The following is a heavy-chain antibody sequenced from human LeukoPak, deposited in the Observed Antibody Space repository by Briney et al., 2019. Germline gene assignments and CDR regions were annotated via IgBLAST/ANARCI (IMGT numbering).Heavy chain of an antibody. J-gene: IGHJ6*02. Sequence: GGSLRLSCAASGFTFNNYHMHWVRQAPGKGLEWVAVIWYDGSNKYYADSVKGRFTISRDNSKNTLYLQMNSLRAEDTAVYYCARDSYGMDVWGQGTTVTVSS. CDR2: IWYDGSNK. CDR1: GFTFNNYH. V-gene: IGHV3-33*01. CDR3: ARDSYGMDV.